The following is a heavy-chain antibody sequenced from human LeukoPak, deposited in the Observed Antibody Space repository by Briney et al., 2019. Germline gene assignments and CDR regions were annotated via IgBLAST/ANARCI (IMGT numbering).Heavy chain of an antibody. D-gene: IGHD2-2*01. CDR2: ISSSGSTI. CDR1: GFTFSDYY. Sequence: GGSLRLSCAASGFTFSDYYMSWIRLAPGKGLEWVSYISSSGSTIYYADSVKGRFTISRDNAKNSLYLQMNSLRAEDTAVYYCARVLPAGQFDPWGQGTLVTVSS. V-gene: IGHV3-11*04. J-gene: IGHJ5*02. CDR3: ARVLPAGQFDP.